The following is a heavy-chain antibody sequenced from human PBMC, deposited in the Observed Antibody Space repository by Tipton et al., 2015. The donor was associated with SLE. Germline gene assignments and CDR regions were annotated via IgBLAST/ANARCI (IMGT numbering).Heavy chain of an antibody. CDR2: IYDSGKT. CDR1: GASLSEYY. J-gene: IGHJ4*02. Sequence: TLSLTCTVSGASLSEYYWGWIRQAAGKGLEWIGRIYDSGKTYYTASLRTRVTMSIDTSKNQFSLELNSVTAADTAVYYCARASYGSGCPDYWGQGILVTVSS. CDR3: ARASYGSGCPDY. D-gene: IGHD6-19*01. V-gene: IGHV4-4*07.